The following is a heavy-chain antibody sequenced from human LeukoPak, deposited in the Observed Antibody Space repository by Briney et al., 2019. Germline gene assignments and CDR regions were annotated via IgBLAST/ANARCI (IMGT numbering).Heavy chain of an antibody. CDR2: IYYSGST. Sequence: PSETLSLTCTVSGGSISSYYWGWIRQPPGKGLEWIGSIYYSGSTYYNPSLKSRVTISIDTSKNQFSLKLSSVTAADTAVYYCAREYYYVYDYWGQGTLVTVSS. V-gene: IGHV4-39*07. CDR1: GGSISSYY. J-gene: IGHJ4*02. D-gene: IGHD3-10*02. CDR3: AREYYYVYDY.